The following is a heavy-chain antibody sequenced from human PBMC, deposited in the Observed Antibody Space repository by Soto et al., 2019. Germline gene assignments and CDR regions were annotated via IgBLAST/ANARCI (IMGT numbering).Heavy chain of an antibody. J-gene: IGHJ6*02. CDR1: GGSISSYY. CDR3: AREMYYYGSGSRYYYYGMDV. D-gene: IGHD3-10*01. Sequence: PSEILSLTCTVSGGSISSYYWSWIRQPPGKGLEWIGYIYYSGSTNYNPSLKSRVTISVDTSKNQFSLKLSSVTAADTAVYYCAREMYYYGSGSRYYYYGMDVWGQGTTVTSP. CDR2: IYYSGST. V-gene: IGHV4-59*01.